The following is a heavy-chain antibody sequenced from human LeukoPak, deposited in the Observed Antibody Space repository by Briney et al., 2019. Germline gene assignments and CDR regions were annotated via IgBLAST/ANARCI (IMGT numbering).Heavy chain of an antibody. V-gene: IGHV4-34*01. CDR1: GGSFSGYY. CDR2: INHSGST. CDR3: ARGKAEYCSSASCYLKWFDP. D-gene: IGHD2-2*01. Sequence: SETLSLTCAVYGGSFSGYYWSWIRQPPGKGLEWIGEINHSGSTNYNPSLKSRVTISVDTSKNQFSLKLSSVTAADRAVYYCARGKAEYCSSASCYLKWFDPWGQGTLVTVSS. J-gene: IGHJ5*02.